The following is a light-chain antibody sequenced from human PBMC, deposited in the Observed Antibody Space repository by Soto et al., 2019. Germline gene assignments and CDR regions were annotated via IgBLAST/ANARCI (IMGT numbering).Light chain of an antibody. J-gene: IGLJ1*01. CDR2: DVS. CDR1: SSDVGGYNY. CDR3: RSYTSRSTLEV. V-gene: IGLV2-14*01. Sequence: QSVLTQPASVSGSPGQSITISCTGTSSDVGGYNYVSWYQQHPGKAPKLMIYDVSNRPSGVSNRFSGSKSGNTASLTISGLQAEDEDDYYCRSYTSRSTLEVFGTGTQVTVL.